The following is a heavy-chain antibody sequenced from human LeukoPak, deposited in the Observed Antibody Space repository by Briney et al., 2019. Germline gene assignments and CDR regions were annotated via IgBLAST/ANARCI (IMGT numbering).Heavy chain of an antibody. Sequence: PGGSLRLSCAASGFTFSDYYMSWIRQAPGKGLEWVSYISSSGSTIYYADSVKGRFTISRDNAKNSLYLQMNSLRAEDTAVYYCARDKFPYSDYVWGSYRNFDYWGQGTLVTVSS. J-gene: IGHJ4*02. D-gene: IGHD3-16*02. CDR1: GFTFSDYY. CDR2: ISSSGSTI. CDR3: ARDKFPYSDYVWGSYRNFDY. V-gene: IGHV3-11*01.